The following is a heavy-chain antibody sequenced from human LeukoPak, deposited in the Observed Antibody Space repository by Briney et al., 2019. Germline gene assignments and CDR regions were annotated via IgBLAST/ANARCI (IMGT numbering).Heavy chain of an antibody. Sequence: PGGSLRLSCAASGFTFSSYRMNWVRQAPGKGLEWVSSISSSSSSYIYYADSVKGRFTISRDNAKNSLYLQMNSLRAEDTAVYYCARALDGYNEDYWGQGTLVTVSS. D-gene: IGHD5-24*01. J-gene: IGHJ4*02. V-gene: IGHV3-21*01. CDR3: ARALDGYNEDY. CDR2: ISSSSSSYI. CDR1: GFTFSSYR.